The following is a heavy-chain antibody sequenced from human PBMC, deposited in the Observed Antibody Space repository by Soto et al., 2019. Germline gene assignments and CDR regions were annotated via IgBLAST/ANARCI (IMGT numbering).Heavy chain of an antibody. V-gene: IGHV3-15*06. CDR2: IKTATEGGTT. J-gene: IGHJ4*02. D-gene: IGHD3-16*01. Sequence: EVQLVESGGGLVKPGGSLRLSCAASGFSFSTAWMSWVRQAPGKGLEWVGHIKTATEGGTTNFAAPVKGRFTISRDDSKNMLYLQMNSLKTDDTAVYYCSTWGGYWGQGTLVTVSS. CDR1: GFSFSTAW. CDR3: STWGGY.